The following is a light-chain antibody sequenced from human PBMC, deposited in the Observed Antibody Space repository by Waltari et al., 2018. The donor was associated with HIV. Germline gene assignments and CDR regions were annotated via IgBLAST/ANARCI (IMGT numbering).Light chain of an antibody. Sequence: QSVLTQPPSVSAAPGQNVTISCSGSTSNIGPGYVSWYQHLPGTDPKRLSYDSQKRPSGIPDRFSGSRSGTSATLDITGLQTGDEADYYCGMWDNIVNGVIFGGGTKLTVL. V-gene: IGLV1-51*01. CDR1: TSNIGPGY. J-gene: IGLJ2*01. CDR2: DSQ. CDR3: GMWDNIVNGVI.